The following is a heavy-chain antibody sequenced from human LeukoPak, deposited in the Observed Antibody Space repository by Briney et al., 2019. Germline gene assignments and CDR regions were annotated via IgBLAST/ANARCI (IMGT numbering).Heavy chain of an antibody. CDR2: IKPSSGST. CDR1: GYPLTTDY. CDR3: AGEEPRLDYYDSSGYMDDFDI. V-gene: IGHV1-46*01. D-gene: IGHD3-22*01. Sequence: ASVKVSSKAPGYPLTTDYIHSGRQAPGQGRGWVGIIKPSSGSTNYAQRFQGRVTMTRDTSTSTVYMELSSLRSEDTAVYYCAGEEPRLDYYDSSGYMDDFDIWGQGTMVTVSS. J-gene: IGHJ3*02.